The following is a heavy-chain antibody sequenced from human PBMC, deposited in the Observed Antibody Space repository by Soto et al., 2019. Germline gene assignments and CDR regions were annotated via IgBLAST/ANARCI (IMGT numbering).Heavy chain of an antibody. CDR3: ATLNSFGSDY. J-gene: IGHJ4*02. V-gene: IGHV3-7*01. CDR2: IKQDGSDK. Sequence: GGSLRLSCAASGFTFSSYWMSWVRQAPGKGLEWVANIKQDGSDKYYVDSVKGRFTISRDNAKNSLYLQMNSLRAGDTAVYYCATLNSFGSDYWGQGTLVTVSS. CDR1: GFTFSSYW. D-gene: IGHD5-18*01.